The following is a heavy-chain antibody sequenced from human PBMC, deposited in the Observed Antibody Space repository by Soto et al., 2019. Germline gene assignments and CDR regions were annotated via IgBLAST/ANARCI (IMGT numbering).Heavy chain of an antibody. V-gene: IGHV3-23*01. Sequence: HPGGSLRLSCAASGFTFSSYSMNWVRQAPGKGLEWVSYISGSGGSTHYADSVKGRFSISRDYSKNTLYLQMNSLRAEDTAVYYCAKEDVGGYYYSGLWGQGTLVTVSS. D-gene: IGHD1-26*01. CDR1: GFTFSSYS. CDR3: AKEDVGGYYYSGL. CDR2: ISGSGGST. J-gene: IGHJ4*02.